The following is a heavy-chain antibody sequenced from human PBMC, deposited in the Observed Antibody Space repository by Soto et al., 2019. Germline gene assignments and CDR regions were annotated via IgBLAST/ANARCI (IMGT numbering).Heavy chain of an antibody. J-gene: IGHJ6*02. CDR2: IYHSGST. Sequence: SETLSLTCAVSGGSISSSNWWSWVRQPPGKGLEWIGEIYHSGSTNYNPSLKSRVTISVDKSKNQFSLKLSSVTAADTAVYYCARVQWELAYYYYYYGMDVWGQGTTVTVSS. CDR3: ARVQWELAYYYYYYGMDV. D-gene: IGHD1-26*01. CDR1: GGSISSSNW. V-gene: IGHV4-4*02.